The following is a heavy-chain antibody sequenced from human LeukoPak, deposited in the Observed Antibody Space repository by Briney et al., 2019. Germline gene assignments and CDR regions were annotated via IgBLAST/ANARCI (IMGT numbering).Heavy chain of an antibody. Sequence: GGSLRLSCAASGFTFTTYWMHWVRQAPGKGLVWVSHINSDGSSTYYADSVKGRFTISRDNSKNTPYLQMNSLRAEDTAVYYCAKGPKDIVVVPAAIYPDYWGQGTLVTVSS. CDR3: AKGPKDIVVVPAAIYPDY. J-gene: IGHJ4*02. CDR1: GFTFTTYW. V-gene: IGHV3-74*01. D-gene: IGHD2-2*01. CDR2: INSDGSST.